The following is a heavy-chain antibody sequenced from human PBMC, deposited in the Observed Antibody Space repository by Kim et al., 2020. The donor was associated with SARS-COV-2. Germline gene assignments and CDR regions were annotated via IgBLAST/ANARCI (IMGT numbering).Heavy chain of an antibody. CDR3: ASRPLYSNYGWFDP. V-gene: IGHV4-39*01. CDR1: GGSISSSSYY. Sequence: SETLSLTCTVSGGSISSSSYYWGWIRQPPGKGLEWIGSIYYSGSTYYNPSLKSRVTISVDTSKNQFSLKLSSVTAADTAVYYCASRPLYSNYGWFDPWGQGTLVTVSS. D-gene: IGHD4-4*01. J-gene: IGHJ5*02. CDR2: IYYSGST.